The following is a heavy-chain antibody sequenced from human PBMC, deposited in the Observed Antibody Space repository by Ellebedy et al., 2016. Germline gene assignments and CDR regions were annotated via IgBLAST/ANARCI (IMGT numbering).Heavy chain of an antibody. CDR3: TRRLDY. Sequence: GESLKISCAASGFTFSGDWMDWVRQVPGKGLEWVANINPDASEKFYVDSVKGRFTISRDNAKNSLYLQMTYLRAEDTAVYYCTRRLDYWGQGTLVTVSS. J-gene: IGHJ4*02. CDR2: INPDASEK. CDR1: GFTFSGDW. V-gene: IGHV3-7*01.